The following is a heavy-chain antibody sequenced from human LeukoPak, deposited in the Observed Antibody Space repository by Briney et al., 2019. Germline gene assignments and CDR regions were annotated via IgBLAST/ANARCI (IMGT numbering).Heavy chain of an antibody. J-gene: IGHJ4*02. CDR3: AKATRVPYSSSWYLGFDY. D-gene: IGHD6-13*01. V-gene: IGHV3-9*01. CDR2: ISWNNKTI. CDR1: GFTFDDYA. Sequence: SGGSLRLSCAASGFTFDDYAIHWVRQAPGKGLEWVSGISWNNKTIDYADSVKGRFTLSRDNAKNSLYLQMNSLRTEDTALYYCAKATRVPYSSSWYLGFDYWGQGTLVTVSS.